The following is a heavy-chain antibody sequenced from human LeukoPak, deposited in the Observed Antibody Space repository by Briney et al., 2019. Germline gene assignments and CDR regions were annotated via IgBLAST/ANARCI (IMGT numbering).Heavy chain of an antibody. D-gene: IGHD3-3*01. CDR3: ARDQVTIFGVVIHDAFDI. J-gene: IGHJ3*02. CDR1: GGSISSGGYY. Sequence: PSETLSLTCTVSGGSISSGGYYWSWIRRHPGKGLEWIGYIYYSGSTYYNPSLKSRVTISVDTSKNQFSLKLSSVTAADTAVYYCARDQVTIFGVVIHDAFDIWGQGTMVTVSS. CDR2: IYYSGST. V-gene: IGHV4-31*03.